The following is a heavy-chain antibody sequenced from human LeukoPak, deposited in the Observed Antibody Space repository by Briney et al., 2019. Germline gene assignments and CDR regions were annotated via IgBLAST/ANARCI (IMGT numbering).Heavy chain of an antibody. D-gene: IGHD5-18*01. CDR2: IIPIFGTA. CDR3: ARGPIGGYSPNYYYYGMDV. J-gene: IGHJ6*02. V-gene: IGHV1-69*13. CDR1: GGTFSRYG. Sequence: SVKVSCKASGGTFSRYGISWVRQATGQGLEWMGGIIPIFGTANYAQKFQGRVTITADESTSTAYMELSSLRSEDTAVYYCARGPIGGYSPNYYYYGMDVWGQGTTVTVSS.